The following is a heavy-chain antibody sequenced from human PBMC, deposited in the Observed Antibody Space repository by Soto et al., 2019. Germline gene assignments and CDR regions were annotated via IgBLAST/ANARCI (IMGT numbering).Heavy chain of an antibody. D-gene: IGHD6-19*01. Sequence: GGSLRLSCAASGFTFSSYAMSWVRQAPGKGLEWVSAISGSGGTTYYADSVKGRFTISRDNSKNTLYLQMNSLRAEDTAVYYCEKGCSRSGWDYWGQGTLVTVSS. CDR1: GFTFSSYA. J-gene: IGHJ4*02. CDR3: EKGCSRSGWDY. V-gene: IGHV3-23*01. CDR2: ISGSGGTT.